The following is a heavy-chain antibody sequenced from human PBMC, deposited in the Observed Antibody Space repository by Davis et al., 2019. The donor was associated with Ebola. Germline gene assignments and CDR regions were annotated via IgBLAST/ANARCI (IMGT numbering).Heavy chain of an antibody. V-gene: IGHV4-39*01. J-gene: IGHJ4*02. CDR1: GGSISDYNYY. CDR3: ASRPASAIPDF. Sequence: MPSETLSLTCTVSGGSISDYNYYWGWIRQPPGKGLEWIGCVPKSGNAYYKPSLQSRVIISVDTSSDQFSLRMTSLTAADTALYFCASRPASAIPDFWGPGTLVTVSS. CDR2: VPKSGNA. D-gene: IGHD2-2*01.